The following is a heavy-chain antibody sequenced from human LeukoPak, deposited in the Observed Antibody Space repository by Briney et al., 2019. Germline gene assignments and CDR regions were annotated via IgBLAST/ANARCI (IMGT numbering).Heavy chain of an antibody. CDR2: ISAYNGNT. J-gene: IGHJ4*02. V-gene: IGHV1-18*01. CDR3: ASTPGDYDSSGHGLDY. D-gene: IGHD3-22*01. Sequence: ASVKVSCKASGYTFTSYGISWVRQAPGQGLEWMGWISAYNGNTNYAQKLQGRVTMTTDTSTSTAYMELRSLRSDDTAVYCCASTPGDYDSSGHGLDYWGQGTLVTVSS. CDR1: GYTFTSYG.